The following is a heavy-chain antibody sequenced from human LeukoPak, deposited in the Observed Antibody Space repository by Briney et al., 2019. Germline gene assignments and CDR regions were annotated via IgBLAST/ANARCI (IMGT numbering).Heavy chain of an antibody. Sequence: SETLSLTCTVSGGSISPYYWTWIRQPPGRGLEWIGYIHYSGTTSYNPSLKSRVTISVDTSKNQFSLKLSSVTAADTAVYYCARGDPPDYWGQGTLVTVSS. J-gene: IGHJ4*02. V-gene: IGHV4-59*12. CDR1: GGSISPYY. D-gene: IGHD2-21*02. CDR3: ARGDPPDY. CDR2: IHYSGTT.